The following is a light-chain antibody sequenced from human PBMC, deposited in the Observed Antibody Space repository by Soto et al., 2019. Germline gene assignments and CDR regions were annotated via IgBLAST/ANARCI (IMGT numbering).Light chain of an antibody. V-gene: IGKV3-15*01. CDR2: GAS. CDR1: QSVSNS. Sequence: EIVLTQSPATLSLSPGERVTLSCRASQSVSNSLAWYQQKPGQAPRLLIYGASTRATGIPARFSGSGSGTEFTLTISSLQSEDFAVYYCQQYNNWPPVTFGQGTKVDIK. CDR3: QQYNNWPPVT. J-gene: IGKJ1*01.